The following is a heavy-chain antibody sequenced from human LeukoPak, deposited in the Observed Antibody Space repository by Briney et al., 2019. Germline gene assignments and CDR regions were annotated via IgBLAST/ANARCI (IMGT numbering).Heavy chain of an antibody. CDR1: GFTFSSYA. Sequence: GGSLRLSCAASGFTFSSYAVSWVRQAPGKGLEWVSAISGSGGRTFYADSVKGRFTISRDNSKNMLHLQMNSLRAEDTALYYCARGPWASGGTGYNYYGMDVWGQGTTVTVSS. J-gene: IGHJ6*02. V-gene: IGHV3-23*01. CDR2: ISGSGGRT. D-gene: IGHD6-19*01. CDR3: ARGPWASGGTGYNYYGMDV.